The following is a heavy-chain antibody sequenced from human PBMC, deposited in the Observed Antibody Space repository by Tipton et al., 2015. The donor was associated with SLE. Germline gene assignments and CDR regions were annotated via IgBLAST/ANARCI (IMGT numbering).Heavy chain of an antibody. CDR3: ARAPSDGPSGFDP. V-gene: IGHV1-46*01. D-gene: IGHD5-24*01. CDR2: INPSGGSS. Sequence: QSGPEVKKPGASVKVSCKASGYTFTSYYMHWVRQAPGQGLEWMGIINPSGGSSSYPQKFQGRVTMTRDTSTRTAYMELSSLRSEDTAVYYCARAPSDGPSGFDPWGQGTLVTVSS. J-gene: IGHJ5*02. CDR1: GYTFTSYY.